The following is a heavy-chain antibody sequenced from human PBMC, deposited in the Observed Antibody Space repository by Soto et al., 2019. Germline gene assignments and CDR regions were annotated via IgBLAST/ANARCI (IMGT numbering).Heavy chain of an antibody. Sequence: GGSLRLSCAASGFTFASHAMNWVHQAPGKGLQWVSTITDSGGRTYHADSVKGRFTISRDNSKNTLSLQMNNLRAEDTAIYYCAKDLGSSSPNWFDPWXPGTLVTVSS. D-gene: IGHD6-6*01. CDR2: ITDSGGRT. V-gene: IGHV3-23*01. J-gene: IGHJ5*02. CDR3: AKDLGSSSPNWFDP. CDR1: GFTFASHA.